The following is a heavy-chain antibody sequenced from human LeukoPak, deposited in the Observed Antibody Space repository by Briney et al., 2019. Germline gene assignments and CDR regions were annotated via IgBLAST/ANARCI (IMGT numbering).Heavy chain of an antibody. Sequence: PGRSLRLSCVVSGFTFDDYAMNWVRQAPGKGLEWVSSISSSSSYIYYADSVKGRFTISRDNAKNSLYLQMNSLRAEDTAVYYCARDIAAAGNYYYYYYMDVWGKGTTVTVSS. CDR2: ISSSSSYI. V-gene: IGHV3-21*01. CDR1: GFTFDDYA. J-gene: IGHJ6*03. CDR3: ARDIAAAGNYYYYYYMDV. D-gene: IGHD6-13*01.